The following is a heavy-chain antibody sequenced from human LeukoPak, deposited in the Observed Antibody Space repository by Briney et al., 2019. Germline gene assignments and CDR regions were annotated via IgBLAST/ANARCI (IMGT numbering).Heavy chain of an antibody. CDR1: GGSISSSSYY. CDR2: IYYSGST. D-gene: IGHD3-10*01. V-gene: IGHV4-39*07. CDR3: ARAPPAGSGSYYNWGYYYYYYMDV. Sequence: SETLSLTCTVSGGSISSSSYYWGWIRQPPGKGLEWIGSIYYSGSTYYNPSLKSRVTISVDTSKNQFSLKLSSVTAADTAVYYCARAPPAGSGSYYNWGYYYYYYMDVWGKGTTVTVSS. J-gene: IGHJ6*03.